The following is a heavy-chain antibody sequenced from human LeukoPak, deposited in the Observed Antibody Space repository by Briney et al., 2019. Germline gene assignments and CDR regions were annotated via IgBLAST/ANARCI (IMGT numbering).Heavy chain of an antibody. CDR2: INPSGGST. Sequence: ASVKVSCKASGYTFTSYYMHWVRQAPGQGLEWMGIINPSGGSTSCAQKFQGRVTMTRDASTSTVYMELSSLRSEDTAVCYCARGGFGDLRFDPWGQGTLVTVSS. D-gene: IGHD3-10*01. CDR1: GYTFTSYY. CDR3: ARGGFGDLRFDP. V-gene: IGHV1-46*01. J-gene: IGHJ5*02.